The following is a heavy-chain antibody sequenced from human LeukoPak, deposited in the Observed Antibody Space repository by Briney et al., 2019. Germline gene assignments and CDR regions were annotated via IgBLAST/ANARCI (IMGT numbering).Heavy chain of an antibody. J-gene: IGHJ5*02. Sequence: SETLSLTCDVSSGSISSGLYSWSWIRQPLGKGLEWIGYIYHTGSTYYNPSLKSRVTISVDTSKNQFSLRLSSVTAADTAVYYCARLQYCSGTSCYWFDPWGQGTLVTVSS. CDR2: IYHTGST. CDR1: SGSISSGLYS. D-gene: IGHD2-2*01. CDR3: ARLQYCSGTSCYWFDP. V-gene: IGHV4-30-2*01.